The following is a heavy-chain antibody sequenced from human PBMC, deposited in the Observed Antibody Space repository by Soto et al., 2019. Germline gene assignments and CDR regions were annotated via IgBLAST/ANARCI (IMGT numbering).Heavy chain of an antibody. CDR1: GYTFTSYG. CDR2: ISAYNGNT. J-gene: IGHJ6*02. V-gene: IGHV1-18*04. CDR3: ARFSGGSYNTYYFYYGMDV. Sequence: GSVKVSCKASGYTFTSYGISWVRQAPGQGLDWMGWISAYNGNTKYAQDLQGRVTMTTDTSTSTAYMELRSLRSDDTAMYYCARFSGGSYNTYYFYYGMDVWGQGTTVTSP. D-gene: IGHD2-15*01.